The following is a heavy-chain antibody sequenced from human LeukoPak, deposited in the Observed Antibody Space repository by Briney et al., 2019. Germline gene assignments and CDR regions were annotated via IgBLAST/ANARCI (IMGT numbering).Heavy chain of an antibody. J-gene: IGHJ5*02. V-gene: IGHV4-34*01. CDR1: GFTVSSNY. Sequence: GSLRLSCAASGFTVSSNYMSWIRQPPGKGLEWIGEINHSGSTNYNPSLKSRVTISVDTSKNQFSLKLSSVTAADTAVYYCASRCIAVAGSSCNWFDPWGQGTLVTVSS. CDR3: ASRCIAVAGSSCNWFDP. D-gene: IGHD6-19*01. CDR2: INHSGST.